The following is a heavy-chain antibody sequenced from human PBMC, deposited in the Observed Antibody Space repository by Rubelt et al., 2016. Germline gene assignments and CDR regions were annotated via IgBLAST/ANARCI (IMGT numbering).Heavy chain of an antibody. CDR1: GFTFSDHC. D-gene: IGHD5/OR15-5a*01. J-gene: IGHJ6*02. Sequence: GGSLRLSCAASGFTFSDHCMSWVRQAPGKGLEWVANINQDGSEKKYVDSVKGRFTISRDNAKNSLFLQMSNLRAEDTAVYYCARAPQVYCSYGLEVWGQGTTVTVSS. CDR3: ARAPQVYCSYGLEV. V-gene: IGHV3-7*03. CDR2: INQDGSEK.